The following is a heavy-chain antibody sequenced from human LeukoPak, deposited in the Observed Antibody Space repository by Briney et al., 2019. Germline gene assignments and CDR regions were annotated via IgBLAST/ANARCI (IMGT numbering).Heavy chain of an antibody. CDR1: GFTFSSYA. CDR2: ISYDGSNK. CDR3: ARGVSKWELMRGEY. V-gene: IGHV3-30-3*01. Sequence: GGSLRLSCAASGFTFSSYAMHWVRQAPGKGLEWVALISYDGSNKYYADSVKGRFTISRDNSKNTLYLQMNSLRAEDTAVYYCARGVSKWELMRGEYWGQGTLVIVSS. D-gene: IGHD1-26*01. J-gene: IGHJ4*02.